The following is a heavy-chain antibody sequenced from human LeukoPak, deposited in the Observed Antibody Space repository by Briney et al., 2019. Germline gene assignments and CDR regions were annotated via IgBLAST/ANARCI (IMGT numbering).Heavy chain of an antibody. J-gene: IGHJ6*03. V-gene: IGHV3-74*01. CDR1: GFTFSSYW. CDR2: IKSDGSST. Sequence: AGGSLRLSCAASGFTFSSYWMHWVRQAPGKGLVWVSRIKSDGSSTSYADSVKGRFTISRDNAKNTLYLQMNSLRAEDTAVYYCARHRELRYYMDVWGKGTTVTVSS. CDR3: ARHRELRYYMDV. D-gene: IGHD3-10*01.